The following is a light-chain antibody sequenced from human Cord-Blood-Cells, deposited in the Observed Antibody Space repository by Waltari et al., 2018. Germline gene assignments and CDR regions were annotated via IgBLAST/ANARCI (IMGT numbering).Light chain of an antibody. CDR3: QQYGSSPTLT. Sequence: EIVLTQSPATLSLSPGERATLSCGASQSVSSSYLAWYQQKPGLGPRLLIYDASSRATGIRDRFSGSGSGTDFTLTISRLEPEDFAVYYCQQYGSSPTLTFGGGTKVEIK. V-gene: IGKV3D-20*01. CDR1: QSVSSSY. J-gene: IGKJ4*01. CDR2: DAS.